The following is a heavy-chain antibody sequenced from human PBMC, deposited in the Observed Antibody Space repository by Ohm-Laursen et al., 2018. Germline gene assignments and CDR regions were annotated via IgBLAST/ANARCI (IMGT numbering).Heavy chain of an antibody. Sequence: SDTLSLTCTVSGGSISSYYWIWIRQPPGKGLEWIGYIYYSGSTNYNPSLKSRVTISVDTSKNHFSLKLRSVTAADTAVYYCARGRLKPYYYYGMDVWGQGTTVTVSS. D-gene: IGHD6-25*01. CDR3: ARGRLKPYYYYGMDV. CDR1: GGSISSYY. CDR2: IYYSGST. J-gene: IGHJ6*02. V-gene: IGHV4-59*12.